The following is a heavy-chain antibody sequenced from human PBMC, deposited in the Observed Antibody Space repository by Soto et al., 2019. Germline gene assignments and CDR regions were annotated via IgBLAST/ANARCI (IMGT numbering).Heavy chain of an antibody. J-gene: IGHJ3*02. Sequence: SETLSLTCTVSGGSISSGGYYWSWIRQHPGKGLEWIGYIYYSGSTYYNPSLKSRVTISVDTSKNQFSLKLSSVTAADTAVYYCARDQHNIVATTDAFDIWGQGTMVTVSS. V-gene: IGHV4-31*03. CDR3: ARDQHNIVATTDAFDI. CDR1: GGSISSGGYY. CDR2: IYYSGST. D-gene: IGHD5-12*01.